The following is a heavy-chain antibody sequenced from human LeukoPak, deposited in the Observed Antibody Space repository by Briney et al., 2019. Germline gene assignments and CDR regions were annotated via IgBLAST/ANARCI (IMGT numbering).Heavy chain of an antibody. CDR3: ARVWYGSATLGWFDP. Sequence: PSETRSLTCTVSGGSISGSTYYSGWIRQPPGEGLEWIGTVYYTGSTYYNPSLRSRVTISVDTSNNQFSLKLSSVTAADTAVFYCARVWYGSATLGWFDPWGQGTLVTVSS. CDR1: GGSISGSTYY. V-gene: IGHV4-39*01. CDR2: VYYTGST. J-gene: IGHJ5*02. D-gene: IGHD3-10*01.